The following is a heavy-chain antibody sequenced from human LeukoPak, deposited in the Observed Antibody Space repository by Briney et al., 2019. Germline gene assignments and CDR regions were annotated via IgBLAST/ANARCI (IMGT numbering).Heavy chain of an antibody. J-gene: IGHJ4*02. Sequence: SVKVSCKASGYTFTSYGISWVRQAPGQGLEWMGWISAYNGNTNYAQKLQGRVTMTTDTSTSTAYMELRSLRSDDTAVYYCARWAGITMVRGVQGDYWGQGTLVTVSS. D-gene: IGHD3-10*01. CDR2: ISAYNGNT. V-gene: IGHV1-18*01. CDR1: GYTFTSYG. CDR3: ARWAGITMVRGVQGDY.